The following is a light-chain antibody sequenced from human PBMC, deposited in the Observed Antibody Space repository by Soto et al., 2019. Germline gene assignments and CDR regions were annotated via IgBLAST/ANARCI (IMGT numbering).Light chain of an antibody. J-gene: IGKJ2*01. CDR3: QQYNSYHT. CDR1: QSISSW. Sequence: DIQMNQYPYTLSASVGDRVTITCRASQSISSWLAWYQQKPGKAPKFLIYDASSLESVVPSSFSGSGSGTEVTLTISSLQPEDFATYYCQQYNSYHTFGQGTKLEIK. CDR2: DAS. V-gene: IGKV1-5*01.